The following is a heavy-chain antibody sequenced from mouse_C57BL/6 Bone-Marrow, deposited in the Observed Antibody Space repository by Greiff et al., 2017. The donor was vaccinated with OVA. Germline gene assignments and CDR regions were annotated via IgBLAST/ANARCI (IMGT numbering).Heavy chain of an antibody. CDR1: GFILKDDF. D-gene: IGHD2-1*01. V-gene: IGHV14-4*01. Sequence: EVQLQQSGAELVRPGASVMLSFTASGFILKDDFMHWVTQMPEQCLELIGWIDLENGDTEYASKFQGKATITADKSSNTAYLQLSRLTSEDTAVYYCTSYGNFDYWGQGTTLTVSS. CDR3: TSYGNFDY. CDR2: IDLENGDT. J-gene: IGHJ2*01.